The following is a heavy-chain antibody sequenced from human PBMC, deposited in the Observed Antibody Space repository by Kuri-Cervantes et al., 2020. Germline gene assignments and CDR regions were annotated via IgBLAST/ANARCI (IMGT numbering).Heavy chain of an antibody. D-gene: IGHD4-17*01. J-gene: IGHJ6*02. V-gene: IGHV4-59*13. CDR3: ARGTTATHIYYYYGMDV. CDR2: IYYSGST. Sequence: SETLSLTCTVSGGSISSYYWSWIRQPPGKGLEWIGYIYYSGSTNYNPSLKSRVTTSVDTSKNQFSLKLSSVTAADTAVYYCARGTTATHIYYYYGMDVWGQGTTVTSP. CDR1: GGSISSYY.